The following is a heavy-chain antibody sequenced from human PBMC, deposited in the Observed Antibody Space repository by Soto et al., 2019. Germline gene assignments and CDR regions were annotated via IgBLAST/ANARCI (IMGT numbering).Heavy chain of an antibody. CDR3: ARGGIVVVVAATRVNWFDP. Sequence: SSETLSLTCAVYGGSFSGYYWSWIRQPPGKGLEWIGEINHSGSTNYNPSLKSRVTISVDTSKNQFSLKLSSVTAADTAVYYCARGGIVVVVAATRVNWFDPWGQGTLVTVSS. V-gene: IGHV4-34*01. CDR2: INHSGST. J-gene: IGHJ5*02. CDR1: GGSFSGYY. D-gene: IGHD2-15*01.